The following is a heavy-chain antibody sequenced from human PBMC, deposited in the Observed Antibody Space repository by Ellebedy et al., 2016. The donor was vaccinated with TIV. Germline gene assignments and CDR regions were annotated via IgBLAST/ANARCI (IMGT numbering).Heavy chain of an antibody. CDR3: ASGPNHYFFDY. CDR2: IYYSGST. CDR1: SDSISNYY. D-gene: IGHD3-10*01. Sequence: SETLSLTCTFSSDSISNYYWSWIRQPPGKGLEWIGYIYYSGSTNYNPSLKSRATISLDTPKKQLSLRLTSVTAADAAVYYCASGPNHYFFDYWGQGTLVTVSS. J-gene: IGHJ4*02. V-gene: IGHV4-59*01.